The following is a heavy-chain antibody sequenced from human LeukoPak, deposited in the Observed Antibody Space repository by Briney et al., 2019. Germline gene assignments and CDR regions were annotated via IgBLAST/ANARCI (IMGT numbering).Heavy chain of an antibody. D-gene: IGHD3-22*01. Sequence: GGSLRLSCAASGFTFSSYAMSWVRQAPGKGLEWVSAISCSGGSTYYADSVKGRFTISRDNSKNTLYLQMNSLRAEDTAVYYCAKAPTYYYDSSGYPGYYFDYWGQGTLVTVSS. CDR2: ISCSGGST. V-gene: IGHV3-23*01. J-gene: IGHJ4*02. CDR1: GFTFSSYA. CDR3: AKAPTYYYDSSGYPGYYFDY.